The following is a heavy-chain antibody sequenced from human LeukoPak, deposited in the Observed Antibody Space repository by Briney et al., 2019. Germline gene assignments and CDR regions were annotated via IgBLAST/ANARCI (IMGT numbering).Heavy chain of an antibody. J-gene: IGHJ6*02. Sequence: ASVKVSCKASGYTFTSYDINWVRQATGQGLEWMGWMNPNGGNTGYAQKFQGRVTMTRNTSISTAYMELSSLRSEDTAVYYCARGGIAAAGDYYYYYGMDVWGQGTTVTVSS. CDR1: GYTFTSYD. CDR2: MNPNGGNT. V-gene: IGHV1-8*01. D-gene: IGHD6-13*01. CDR3: ARGGIAAAGDYYYYYGMDV.